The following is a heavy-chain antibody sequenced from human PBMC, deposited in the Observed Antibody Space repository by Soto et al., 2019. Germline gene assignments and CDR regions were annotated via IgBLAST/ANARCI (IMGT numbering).Heavy chain of an antibody. CDR1: GYTFTSYY. V-gene: IGHV1-46*03. D-gene: IGHD2-15*01. J-gene: IGHJ4*02. CDR2: INPSGGST. CDR3: ARDQGPTPDAFDY. Sequence: GASVKVSCKASGYTFTSYYMRWVRQAPGQGLEWMGIINPSGGSTSYAQKFQGRVTMARDTSTSTVYMELSSLRSEDTAVYYCARDQGPTPDAFDYWGQGTLVTVS.